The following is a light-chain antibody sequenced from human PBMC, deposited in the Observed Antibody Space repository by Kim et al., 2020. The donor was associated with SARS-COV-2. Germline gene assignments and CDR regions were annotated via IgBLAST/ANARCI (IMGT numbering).Light chain of an antibody. CDR1: SGDVGTYDF. Sequence: GQSVTIASPGTSGDVGTYDFVSWYQQHPGQAPKLIIYKVTERPSGVPDRFSGSKSGNTASLTVSGLQAADEADYHCLSYAGSNNWVFGGGTQLTVL. V-gene: IGLV2-8*01. CDR2: KVT. CDR3: LSYAGSNNWV. J-gene: IGLJ3*02.